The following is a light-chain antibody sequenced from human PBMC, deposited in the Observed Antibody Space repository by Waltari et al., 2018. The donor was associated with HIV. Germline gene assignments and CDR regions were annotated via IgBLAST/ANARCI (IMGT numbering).Light chain of an antibody. Sequence: SYELTQAPSVSVSPGQTAKIPCSGDAFSTPFVYCYYQKPGQAPLMMFFKDNERPPGIPARFSASNSGSASTLTISGVEAEDEGDHYCQSGHNSDSIIGGGNKLTVL. J-gene: IGLJ2*01. CDR3: QSGHNSDSI. CDR1: AFSTPF. CDR2: KDN. V-gene: IGLV3-25*03.